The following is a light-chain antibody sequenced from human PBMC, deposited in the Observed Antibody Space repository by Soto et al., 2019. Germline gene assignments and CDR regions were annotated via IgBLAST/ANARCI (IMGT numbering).Light chain of an antibody. J-gene: IGKJ1*01. V-gene: IGKV1-5*01. CDR3: KQYDTLWT. CDR2: HAS. CDR1: QRISTS. Sequence: DIQMSQSPSTLSASVGDRVTFTCRSNQRISTSLAWYQQKPGKAPKLLIYHASDLESGVPSRFSGSGSGKEFTLTISSLQPDDFATYYCKQYDTLWTFGQGTKVDIK.